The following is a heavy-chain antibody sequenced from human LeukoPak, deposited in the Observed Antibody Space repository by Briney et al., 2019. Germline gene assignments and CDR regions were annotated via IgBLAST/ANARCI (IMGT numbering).Heavy chain of an antibody. CDR3: ALVGANSGYLRVY. V-gene: IGHV1-2*02. D-gene: IGHD1-26*01. Sequence: GASVKLSCTASGYTLTVYYMHWGRQTPRQGHEWMGWVNPNSGGTTNTQQSQGRGTTTRDTPISTAYIERRRLRPDDPPVYYCALVGANSGYLRVYGGEGPLVTVFS. CDR1: GYTLTVYY. J-gene: IGHJ4*02. CDR2: VNPNSGGT.